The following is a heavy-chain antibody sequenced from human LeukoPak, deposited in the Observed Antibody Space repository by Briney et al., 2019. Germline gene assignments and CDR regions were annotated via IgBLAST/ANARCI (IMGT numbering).Heavy chain of an antibody. D-gene: IGHD3-22*01. CDR1: GFTFSSYG. V-gene: IGHV3-33*01. CDR2: IWYDGSNK. J-gene: IGHJ5*02. CDR3: ARDDYDSSGYDGFDP. Sequence: PGGSLRLSCAASGFTFSSYGMHWVRQAPGKGLEWVAVIWYDGSNKYYADSVKGRFTISRDNSKNTLYLQMNSLRAEDTAVYYCARDDYDSSGYDGFDPWGQGTLVTVSS.